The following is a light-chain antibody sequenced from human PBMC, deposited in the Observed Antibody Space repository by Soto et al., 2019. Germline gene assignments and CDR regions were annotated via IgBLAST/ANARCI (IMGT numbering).Light chain of an antibody. Sequence: EIVMTQSPGTLSVSPGEGATLSCRASQSVSTNLAWYQQKPGQAPRLLIYGASTRATGIPARFSGSGSGTEFTLTSSGLQSEDSAFYYCQHYSSWPTFGPGTKVDIK. CDR2: GAS. V-gene: IGKV3-15*01. CDR3: QHYSSWPT. CDR1: QSVSTN. J-gene: IGKJ3*01.